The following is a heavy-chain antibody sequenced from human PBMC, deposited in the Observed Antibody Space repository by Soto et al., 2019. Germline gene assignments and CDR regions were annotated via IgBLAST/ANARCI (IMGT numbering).Heavy chain of an antibody. Sequence: GSLRLSCAASGFTFSSYGMHWVRQAPGKGLEWVAVIWHDGSNKYYADSVKGRFTISRDNSKNTLYLQMNSLRAEDTAVYYCASDPGHYDFWSGYGRGYFDYWCQGALVTVSS. CDR2: IWHDGSNK. J-gene: IGHJ4*02. CDR1: GFTFSSYG. D-gene: IGHD3-3*01. V-gene: IGHV3-33*01. CDR3: ASDPGHYDFWSGYGRGYFDY.